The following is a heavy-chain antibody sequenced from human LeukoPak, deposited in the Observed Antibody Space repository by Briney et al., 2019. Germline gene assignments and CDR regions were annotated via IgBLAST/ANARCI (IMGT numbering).Heavy chain of an antibody. CDR3: AKDLDDSSGYFDY. D-gene: IGHD3-22*01. CDR2: IRYDGSNK. J-gene: IGHJ4*02. V-gene: IGHV3-30*02. CDR1: GFTFSSYG. Sequence: GGSLRLSCAASGFTFSSYGMHWVRQAPGKGLEGVAFIRYDGSNKYYADSVKGRFTISRDNSKNTLYLQMNSLRAEDTAVYYCAKDLDDSSGYFDYWGQGTLVTVSS.